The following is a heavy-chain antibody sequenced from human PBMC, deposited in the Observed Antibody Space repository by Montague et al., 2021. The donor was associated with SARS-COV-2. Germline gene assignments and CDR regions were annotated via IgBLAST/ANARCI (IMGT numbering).Heavy chain of an antibody. CDR3: ARAPVAHITIFGVVTSFDY. CDR2: IYCSGST. CDR1: GGSISSYY. J-gene: IGHJ4*02. D-gene: IGHD3-3*01. V-gene: IGHV4-59*01. Sequence: SETLSLTCTVSGGSISSYYWSWIRQPPGKGLEWIGYIYCSGSTNYNPSLKSRVTISVDTSKNQFSLKLSSVTAADTAVYYCARAPVAHITIFGVVTSFDYWGQGTLVTVSS.